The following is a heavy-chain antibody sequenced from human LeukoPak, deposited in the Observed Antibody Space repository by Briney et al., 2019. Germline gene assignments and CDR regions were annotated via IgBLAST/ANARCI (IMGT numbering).Heavy chain of an antibody. Sequence: ASVKVSCKVSGGTFSRYAVSWVRQAPGQGLEWMGGIIPIFATTNYAQRFQSRVTITADESTTTAYMELSSLRSEDTAVYYCARGVRFCGTSDCYSYYYYYYMDVWGTGTTVTVSS. CDR3: ARGVRFCGTSDCYSYYYYYYMDV. D-gene: IGHD2-21*02. J-gene: IGHJ6*03. CDR2: IIPIFATT. CDR1: GGTFSRYA. V-gene: IGHV1-69*13.